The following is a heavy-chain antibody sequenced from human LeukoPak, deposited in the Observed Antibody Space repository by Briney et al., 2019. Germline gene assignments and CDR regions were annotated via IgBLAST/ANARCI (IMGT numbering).Heavy chain of an antibody. D-gene: IGHD3-22*01. J-gene: IGHJ3*02. CDR2: ISSSGST. V-gene: IGHV4-61*02. CDR1: GDSISSGDYY. CDR3: AREGVVVLFIGAFDI. Sequence: PSETLSLTCTVSGDSISSGDYYWSWIRQPAGKGLEWIGRISSSGSTNYNPSLKSRVTISVDKSKNQFSLKLSSVTAADTAVYYCAREGVVVLFIGAFDIWGQGTMVTVSS.